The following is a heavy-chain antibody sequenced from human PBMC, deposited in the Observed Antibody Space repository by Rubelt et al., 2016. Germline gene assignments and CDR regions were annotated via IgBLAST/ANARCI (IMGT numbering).Heavy chain of an antibody. D-gene: IGHD3-22*01. CDR3: AKDGKTYYYDSIGELDY. Sequence: GQLVESGGGVVQPGRSLRLSCAASGFTFSSYGMHWVRQAPGKGLEWVAVISYDGSNKYYADSVKGRFTISRDNSKNTLYLQMNSLRAEDTAVYYCAKDGKTYYYDSIGELDYCGKVSLLT. J-gene: IGHJ4*02. V-gene: IGHV3-30*18. CDR2: ISYDGSNK. CDR1: GFTFSSYG.